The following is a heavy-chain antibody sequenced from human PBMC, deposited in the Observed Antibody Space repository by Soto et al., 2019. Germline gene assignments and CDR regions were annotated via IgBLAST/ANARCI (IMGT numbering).Heavy chain of an antibody. D-gene: IGHD6-6*01. J-gene: IGHJ4*02. CDR3: AKDAYSSSSLALTVVDY. CDR1: GFTFSSYG. CDR2: ISYDGSNK. Sequence: PGGSLRLSCAASGFTFSSYGMHWVRQAPGKGLEWVAVISYDGSNKYYADSVKGRFTISRDNSKNTLYLQMNSLRAEDTAVYYCAKDAYSSSSLALTVVDYWGQGTLVTVSS. V-gene: IGHV3-30*18.